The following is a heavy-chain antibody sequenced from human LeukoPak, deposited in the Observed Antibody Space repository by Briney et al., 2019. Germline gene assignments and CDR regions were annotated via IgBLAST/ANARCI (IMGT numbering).Heavy chain of an antibody. CDR3: ARGRPHGNDY. Sequence: QPGGSLRLSCAASGFTFSSYWMNWVRQAPGKGLVWVSRIASDGSSATYADSVKGRFSISRDNAKNTLYLQMNSLRVEDTAVYYYARGRPHGNDYWGQGTLVTVSS. V-gene: IGHV3-74*01. J-gene: IGHJ4*02. D-gene: IGHD4-23*01. CDR2: IASDGSSA. CDR1: GFTFSSYW.